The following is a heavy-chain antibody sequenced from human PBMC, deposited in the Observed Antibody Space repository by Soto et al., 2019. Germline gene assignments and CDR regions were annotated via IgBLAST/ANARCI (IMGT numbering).Heavy chain of an antibody. CDR1: GYTFTSYG. D-gene: IGHD3-22*01. Sequence: ASVKVSCKASGYTFTSYGISWVRQAPGQGLEWMGWISAYNGDTNYAQKLQGRVTMTTDTSTSTAYMELRSLRSDDTAVYYCARHYYDSSGGDAFDIWGQGTMVTVSS. J-gene: IGHJ3*02. V-gene: IGHV1-18*04. CDR3: ARHYYDSSGGDAFDI. CDR2: ISAYNGDT.